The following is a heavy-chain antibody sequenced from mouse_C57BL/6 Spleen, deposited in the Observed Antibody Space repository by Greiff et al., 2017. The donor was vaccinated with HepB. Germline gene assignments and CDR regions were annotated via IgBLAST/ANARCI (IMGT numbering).Heavy chain of an antibody. D-gene: IGHD1-1*01. V-gene: IGHV1-69*01. CDR2: IDPSDSYT. CDR1: GYTFTSYW. J-gene: IGHJ3*01. CDR3: ARSYGSSYSWFAY. Sequence: QVQLQQSGAELVMPGASVKLSCKASGYTFTSYWMHWVKQRPGQGLEWIGEIDPSDSYTNYNQKFKGKSTLTVDKSSSTAYMQLSSLTSEDSAVYYCARSYGSSYSWFAYWGQGTLVTVSA.